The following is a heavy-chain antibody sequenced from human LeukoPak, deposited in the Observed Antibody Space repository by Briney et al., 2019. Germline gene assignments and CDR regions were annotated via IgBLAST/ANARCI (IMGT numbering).Heavy chain of an antibody. D-gene: IGHD3-22*01. CDR1: GYTFTGYY. CDR2: INPNSGGT. J-gene: IGHJ4*02. V-gene: IGHV1-2*02. Sequence: ASVKVSCKASGYTFTGYYMHWVRQAPGQGLEWMGWINPNSGGTNYAQKFQGRVTMTRDTSISTAYMELSRLRSDDTAVYYCARGVLDTMIVGGVDYWGQGTLVTVSS. CDR3: ARGVLDTMIVGGVDY.